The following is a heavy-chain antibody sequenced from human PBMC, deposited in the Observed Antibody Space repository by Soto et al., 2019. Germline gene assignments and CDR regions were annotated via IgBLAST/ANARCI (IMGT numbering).Heavy chain of an antibody. CDR3: AKVLTGGFDY. CDR2: ISYDGSNK. CDR1: GFTFSSYG. Sequence: QVQLVESGGGVVQPGRSLRLSCAASGFTFSSYGMHWVRQAPGKGLEWVAVISYDGSNKYYADSVKGRFTISRDNSKNTLYLQMNSLRAEDTAVYYCAKVLTGGFDYWGQGTLVTVSS. D-gene: IGHD7-27*01. V-gene: IGHV3-30*18. J-gene: IGHJ4*02.